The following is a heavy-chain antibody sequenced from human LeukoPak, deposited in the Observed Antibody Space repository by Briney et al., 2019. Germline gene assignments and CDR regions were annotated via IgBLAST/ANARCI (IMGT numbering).Heavy chain of an antibody. D-gene: IGHD2-8*01. V-gene: IGHV3-30*18. CDR3: AKELRTVLMVYANAHDAFDI. CDR2: ISYDGSNK. J-gene: IGHJ3*02. Sequence: GGSLRLSCAASGFTFSSYSIHWVRQAPGKGLEWVAVISYDGSNKYYADSVKGRFTISRDNSKNTLYLQMNSLRAEDTAVYYCAKELRTVLMVYANAHDAFDIWGQGTMVTVSS. CDR1: GFTFSSYS.